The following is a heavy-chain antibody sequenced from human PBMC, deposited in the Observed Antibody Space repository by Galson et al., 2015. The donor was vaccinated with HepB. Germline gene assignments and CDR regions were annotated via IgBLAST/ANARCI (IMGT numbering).Heavy chain of an antibody. J-gene: IGHJ4*02. CDR2: IYSGGST. V-gene: IGHV3-66*01. CDR3: ARVLWFGELWADY. CDR1: GFTVSSNY. Sequence: SLRLSCAASGFTVSSNYMSWVRQAPGKGLEWVSVIYSGGSTYYADSVKGRFTISRDNSKNTLYLQMNSLRAEDTAVYYCARVLWFGELWADYWGQGTLVTVSS. D-gene: IGHD3-10*01.